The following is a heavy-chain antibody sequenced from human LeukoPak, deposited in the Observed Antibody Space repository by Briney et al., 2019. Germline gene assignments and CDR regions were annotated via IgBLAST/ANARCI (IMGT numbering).Heavy chain of an antibody. J-gene: IGHJ4*02. V-gene: IGHV4-39*01. CDR3: AGHRYDFWSGYYNY. D-gene: IGHD3-3*01. Sequence: SETLSLTCTVSGGSISSSSYYWGWIRQPPGKGLEWIGSIYYSGSTYYNPSLKSRVTISVDTSKNQFSLKLSSVTAADTAVYYCAGHRYDFWSGYYNYWGQGTLVTVSS. CDR2: IYYSGST. CDR1: GGSISSSSYY.